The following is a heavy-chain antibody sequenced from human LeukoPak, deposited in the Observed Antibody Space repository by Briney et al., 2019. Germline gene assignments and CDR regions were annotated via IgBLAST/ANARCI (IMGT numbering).Heavy chain of an antibody. CDR1: GFTFGSYA. Sequence: PGGSLRLSCAASGFTFGSYAMSWVRQAPGKGLEWVSAISGSGVSTYYADSVKGRFTISRDNSKNTLYLQMNRLRAEDTAVYYCAKDCGSGWHCYDYWGQGTLVTVSS. CDR2: ISGSGVST. J-gene: IGHJ4*02. CDR3: AKDCGSGWHCYDY. V-gene: IGHV3-23*01. D-gene: IGHD6-19*01.